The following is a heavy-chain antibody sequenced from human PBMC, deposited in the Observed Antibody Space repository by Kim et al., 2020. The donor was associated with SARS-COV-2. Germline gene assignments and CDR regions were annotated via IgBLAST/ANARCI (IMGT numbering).Heavy chain of an antibody. CDR3: ARDDLDLAFKDIVVVPPTA. J-gene: IGHJ5*02. V-gene: IGHV1-2*06. CDR1: GYTFTGYY. Sequence: ASVKVSCKASGYTFTGYYMHWVRQAPGQGLEWMGRINPNSGGTNYAQKFQGRVTMTRDTSISTAYMELSRLRSDDTAVYYCARDDLDLAFKDIVVVPPTAWGQGTLVTVSS. CDR2: INPNSGGT. D-gene: IGHD2-2*01.